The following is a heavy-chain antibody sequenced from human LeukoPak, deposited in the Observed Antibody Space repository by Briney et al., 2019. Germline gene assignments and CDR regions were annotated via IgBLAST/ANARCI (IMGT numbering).Heavy chain of an antibody. CDR1: GGTFSSYA. V-gene: IGHV1-69*04. CDR3: ARVGFGELLYGYFDY. J-gene: IGHJ4*02. Sequence: ASVQVSCKASGGTFSSYAISWVRQAPGQGLEWMGRIIPILGIANYAQKFQGRVTITADKSTSTAYMELSSLRSEDTAVYYCARVGFGELLYGYFDYWGQGTLVTVSS. CDR2: IIPILGIA. D-gene: IGHD3-10*01.